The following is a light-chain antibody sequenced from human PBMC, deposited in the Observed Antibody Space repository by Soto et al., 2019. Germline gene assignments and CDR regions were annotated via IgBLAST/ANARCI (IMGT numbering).Light chain of an antibody. CDR3: HQRANWPPA. Sequence: ELVLTQSPGTLSLSPGDSATLSCRASQSVSSSYLAWYQQKPGQDPRLLIYGASNRATGIPDRFSGSGSGTDFTLTISRLEPEDFAVYYCHQRANWPPAFGQGTRL. J-gene: IGKJ5*01. V-gene: IGKV3D-20*02. CDR2: GAS. CDR1: QSVSSSY.